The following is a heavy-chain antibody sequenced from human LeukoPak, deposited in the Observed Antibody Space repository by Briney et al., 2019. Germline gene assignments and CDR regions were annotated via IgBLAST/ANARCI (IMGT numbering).Heavy chain of an antibody. CDR2: IYYSGST. J-gene: IGHJ4*02. Sequence: SKTLSLTCTVSGGSIGSSSYYWAWIRQPPGKGLEWIGSIYYSGSTYYTPSLKSRVTISVETSKNKFSLKVSSVTAADTAVYYCARQTWIELWHFDYWGQGALVTVSS. CDR1: GGSIGSSSYY. D-gene: IGHD5-18*01. CDR3: ARQTWIELWHFDY. V-gene: IGHV4-39*01.